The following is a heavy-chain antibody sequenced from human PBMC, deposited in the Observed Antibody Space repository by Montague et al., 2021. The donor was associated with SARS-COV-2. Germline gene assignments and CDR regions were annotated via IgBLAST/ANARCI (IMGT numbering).Heavy chain of an antibody. J-gene: IGHJ4*02. CDR2: KYYSGST. CDR3: ATLPSSIPLFGVVQGYDFGD. V-gene: IGHV4-39*01. Sequence: SETLSLTCTVSGASISSSSYYWGWLRQPPGKGLEWFGFKYYSGSTYYTPTLKSRVTISVDTSKNQFSLKRSSVTAADTAVYYCATLPSSIPLFGVVQGYDFGDWGQGTLVTVSS. CDR1: GASISSSSYY. D-gene: IGHD3-3*01.